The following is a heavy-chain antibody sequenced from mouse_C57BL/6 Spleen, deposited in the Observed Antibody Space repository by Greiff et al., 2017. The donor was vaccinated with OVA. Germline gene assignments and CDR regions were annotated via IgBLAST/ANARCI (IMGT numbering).Heavy chain of an antibody. CDR2: IYPGDGDT. D-gene: IGHD3-1*01. V-gene: IGHV1-80*01. Sequence: QVQLQQSGAELVKPGASVKISCKASGYAFSSYWMNWVKQRPGKGLEWIGQIYPGDGDTNYNGKFKGKATLTADKSSSTAYMQLSSLTSEDAAVYFCARSGPAAWFAYWGQGTLVTVSA. J-gene: IGHJ3*01. CDR3: ARSGPAAWFAY. CDR1: GYAFSSYW.